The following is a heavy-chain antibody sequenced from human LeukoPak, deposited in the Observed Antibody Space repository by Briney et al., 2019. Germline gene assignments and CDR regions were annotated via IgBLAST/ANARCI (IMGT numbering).Heavy chain of an antibody. D-gene: IGHD4/OR15-4a*01. V-gene: IGHV4-59*01. CDR3: ARRKAGDYGSEIDY. CDR2: IYYSGST. CDR1: GGSISSYY. Sequence: SETLSLTCTVSGGSISSYYWSWIRQPPGKGLEWIGYIYYSGSTNYNPSLKSRVTISVDTSKNQFSLKLSSVTAADTAVYYCARRKAGDYGSEIDYWGQGTLVTVSS. J-gene: IGHJ4*02.